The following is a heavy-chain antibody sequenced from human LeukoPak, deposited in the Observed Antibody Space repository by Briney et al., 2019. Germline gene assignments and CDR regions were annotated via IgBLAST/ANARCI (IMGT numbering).Heavy chain of an antibody. Sequence: GSLRLSCATSGFTFSSYGMSWVRQAPGKGLEWIGRIYTSGSTNYNPSLKSRVTMSVDTSKNQFSLKLSSVTAADTAVYYCARGYYYMDVWGKGTTVTVSS. J-gene: IGHJ6*03. CDR2: IYTSGST. CDR1: GFTFSSYG. V-gene: IGHV4-59*10. CDR3: ARGYYYMDV.